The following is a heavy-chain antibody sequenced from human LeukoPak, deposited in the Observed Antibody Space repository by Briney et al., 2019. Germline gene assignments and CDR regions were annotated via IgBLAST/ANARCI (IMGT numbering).Heavy chain of an antibody. CDR2: INSDGSST. CDR1: GFTFSSYW. D-gene: IGHD6-6*01. CDR3: ARVIAARGRFDP. Sequence: PGGSLRLSCAASGFTFSSYWMHWVRQAPGKGLVWVSRINSDGSSTSYADSVKGRFTISRDNAKNTLYLQMNSLRAEDTAVYYCARVIAARGRFDPWGQGTLVTVSS. V-gene: IGHV3-74*01. J-gene: IGHJ5*02.